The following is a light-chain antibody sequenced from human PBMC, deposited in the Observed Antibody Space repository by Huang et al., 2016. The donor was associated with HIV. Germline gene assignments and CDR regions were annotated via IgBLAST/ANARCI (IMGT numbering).Light chain of an antibody. CDR2: KAS. CDR3: QQYNTYWT. CDR1: QSISSW. Sequence: DIQMTQSPSTLSASVGDRVIITCRASQSISSWLAWYQQKPGKAPKLLIYKASNLQSGLPSRFSGSGSGTEFTLTISGLQPDDFATYYCQQYNTYWTFGQGTKVEIK. J-gene: IGKJ1*01. V-gene: IGKV1-5*03.